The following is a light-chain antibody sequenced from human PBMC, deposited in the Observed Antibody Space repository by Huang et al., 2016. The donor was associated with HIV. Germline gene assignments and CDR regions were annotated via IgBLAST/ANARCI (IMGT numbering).Light chain of an antibody. V-gene: IGKV3-15*01. Sequence: EIVMTQSPASLSVSPGETATLSCRASQSVRSILAWYQQKPCQAPRLLIYGASTRATGIPARFSGSGSGTEFTLTINSLKSEDFAVYYCQQYDDWPLTFGGGTKVEMK. J-gene: IGKJ4*01. CDR1: QSVRSI. CDR3: QQYDDWPLT. CDR2: GAS.